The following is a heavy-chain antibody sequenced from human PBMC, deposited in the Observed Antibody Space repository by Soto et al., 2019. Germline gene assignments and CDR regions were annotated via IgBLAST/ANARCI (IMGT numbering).Heavy chain of an antibody. D-gene: IGHD7-27*01. CDR2: IYYSGYS. V-gene: IGHV4-31*03. CDR1: GGSISSGGYY. CDR3: ARSTGDASLNFDY. Sequence: QVQLQESGPGLVKPSQTLSLTCTVSGGSISSGGYYWTWIRQHPGKGLEWIGYIYYSGYSKYNPSLKSRVIISLDTSKNHFSLKLSSVTAADTAVYYCARSTGDASLNFDYWGQGTLVTVSS. J-gene: IGHJ4*02.